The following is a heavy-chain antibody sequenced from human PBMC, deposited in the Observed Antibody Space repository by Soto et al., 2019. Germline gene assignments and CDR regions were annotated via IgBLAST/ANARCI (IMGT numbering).Heavy chain of an antibody. V-gene: IGHV3-30*18. CDR1: GFTFSSYG. D-gene: IGHD3-22*01. CDR2: ISYDGSNK. Sequence: PGGSLRLSCAASGFTFSSYGMHWVRQAPGKGLEWVAVISYDGSNKYYADSVKGRFTISRDNSKNTLYLQMNSLRAEDTAVYYCAKEDNGGYYYSWDYWGQGTLVTVSS. CDR3: AKEDNGGYYYSWDY. J-gene: IGHJ4*02.